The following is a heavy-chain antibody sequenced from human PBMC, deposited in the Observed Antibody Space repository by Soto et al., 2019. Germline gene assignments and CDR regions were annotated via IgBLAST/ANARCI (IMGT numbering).Heavy chain of an antibody. CDR1: GFTFSSYA. Sequence: GGSLRLSCAASGFTFSSYAMSWVRQAPGKGLEWVSAISGSGGSTYYADSVKGRFTISRDNSKNTLYLQMNSLRAEDTAVYYCAKDREMLSLGLYFDYWGQGTLVTVSS. CDR3: AKDREMLSLGLYFDY. J-gene: IGHJ4*02. V-gene: IGHV3-23*01. CDR2: ISGSGGST. D-gene: IGHD1-26*01.